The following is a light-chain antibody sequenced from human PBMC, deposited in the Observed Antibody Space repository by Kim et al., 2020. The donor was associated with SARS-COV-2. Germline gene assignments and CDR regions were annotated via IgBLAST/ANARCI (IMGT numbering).Light chain of an antibody. CDR2: RNN. J-gene: IGLJ3*02. Sequence: RQNATISCPGNSNNVGHLGAAWPQQHQGHPHKHLAYRNNRRPSGISERFSAYRSGNTASLTITGLQPEDEADYYCSSWDGSLTDWVFGGGNKSPS. V-gene: IGLV10-54*04. CDR1: SNNVGHLG. CDR3: SSWDGSLTDWV.